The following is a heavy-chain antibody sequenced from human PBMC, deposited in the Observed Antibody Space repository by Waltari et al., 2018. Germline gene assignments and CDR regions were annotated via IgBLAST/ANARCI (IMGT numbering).Heavy chain of an antibody. J-gene: IGHJ5*02. CDR1: GGTFSSYA. V-gene: IGHV1-69*08. Sequence: QVQLVQSGAEVKKPGSSVKVSCKASGGTFSSYAISWVRQAPGQGLEWMGRIIPIFGTANYAQKFQGRVTITADKSTSTAYMELSSLKASDTAMYYCARRGSGEEGRWFDPWGQGTLVTVSS. D-gene: IGHD1-26*01. CDR2: IIPIFGTA. CDR3: ARRGSGEEGRWFDP.